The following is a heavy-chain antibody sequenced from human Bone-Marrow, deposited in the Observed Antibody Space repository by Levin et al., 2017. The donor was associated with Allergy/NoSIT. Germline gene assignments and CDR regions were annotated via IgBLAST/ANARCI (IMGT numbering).Heavy chain of an antibody. CDR1: GFSFSSYP. Sequence: GGSLRLSCAASGFSFSSYPMHWVRQAPGKGLEWAAVVSFDGSNKYYADSVRGRFTISRDTSKNTLYLQMNSLRVDDTAVYFCARGPICTDGVCFRIDYWGQGTLVTVSS. V-gene: IGHV3-30-3*01. D-gene: IGHD2-8*01. J-gene: IGHJ4*02. CDR3: ARGPICTDGVCFRIDY. CDR2: VSFDGSNK.